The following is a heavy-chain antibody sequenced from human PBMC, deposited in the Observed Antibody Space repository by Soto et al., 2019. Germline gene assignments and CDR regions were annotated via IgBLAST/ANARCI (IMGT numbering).Heavy chain of an antibody. CDR2: VSGYNGNT. D-gene: IGHD6-19*01. Sequence: QVQVVQSGAEVKKPGASVRVSCKASGYTFTNYGISWVRQAPGQGLEWMGWVSGYNGNTNYAQKLRGRVTMTTDTSTTTAYMELRTLRSDDTAVYYCARDEGSHGFDSWGQGTLVTVSS. J-gene: IGHJ4*02. V-gene: IGHV1-18*04. CDR1: GYTFTNYG. CDR3: ARDEGSHGFDS.